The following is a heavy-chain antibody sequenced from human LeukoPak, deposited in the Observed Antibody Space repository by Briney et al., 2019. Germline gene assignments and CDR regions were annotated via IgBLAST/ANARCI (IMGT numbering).Heavy chain of an antibody. CDR3: ARGLEAAMDVFDY. J-gene: IGHJ4*02. Sequence: GGSLRLSCGASGFTFSSYWMSWVRQAPGKGLEWVANIKQDGSEKYYVDSVKGRFTISRDNAKNSLYLQMNSLRAEDTAVYYCARGLEAAMDVFDYWGQGTLVTVSS. CDR2: IKQDGSEK. V-gene: IGHV3-7*01. CDR1: GFTFSSYW. D-gene: IGHD5-18*01.